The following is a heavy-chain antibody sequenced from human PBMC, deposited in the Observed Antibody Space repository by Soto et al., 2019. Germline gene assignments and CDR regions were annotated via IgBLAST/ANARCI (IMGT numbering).Heavy chain of an antibody. Sequence: SETLSLTCSVSGGSINSDDSFWGWVRQSPGKGLEWIGSLYFGGSTFYNPSLKSRVTISLDTSKNQFSLRLTAVTAADTAIYYCAGQLPVGATSWFDPWGQGTLVTVSS. V-gene: IGHV4-39*01. CDR3: AGQLPVGATSWFDP. CDR1: GGSINSDDSF. CDR2: LYFGGST. D-gene: IGHD1-26*01. J-gene: IGHJ5*02.